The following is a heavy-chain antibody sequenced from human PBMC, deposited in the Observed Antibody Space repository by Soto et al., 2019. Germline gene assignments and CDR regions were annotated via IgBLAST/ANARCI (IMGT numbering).Heavy chain of an antibody. CDR2: IYYSGST. Sequence: QVQLQESGPGLVKPSQTLSLTCTVSGGSISSGDYYWSWIRQPPGKGLEWIGYIYYSGSTYYNPSLKSRVTISVDTSKNQSCLKLSSVTAADTAVYYCARYCSGGSCYEGRSSLFDYWGQGTLVTVSS. CDR3: ARYCSGGSCYEGRSSLFDY. D-gene: IGHD2-15*01. J-gene: IGHJ4*02. V-gene: IGHV4-30-4*01. CDR1: GGSISSGDYY.